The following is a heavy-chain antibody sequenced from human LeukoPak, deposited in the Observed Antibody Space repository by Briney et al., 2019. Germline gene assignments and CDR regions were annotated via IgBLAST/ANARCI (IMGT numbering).Heavy chain of an antibody. CDR3: ARAGVVVPTIDY. CDR2: ISSSSSYI. V-gene: IGHV3-21*01. CDR1: GFTFSSYS. J-gene: IGHJ4*02. Sequence: GGSLRLSCAASGFTFSSYSMNWVRQAPGKGLEWVSSISSSSSYIYYADSVKGRFTISRDNAKNSLYLQMNSLRAEDTAVYYCARAGVVVPTIDYWGQGTLVTVSS. D-gene: IGHD3-22*01.